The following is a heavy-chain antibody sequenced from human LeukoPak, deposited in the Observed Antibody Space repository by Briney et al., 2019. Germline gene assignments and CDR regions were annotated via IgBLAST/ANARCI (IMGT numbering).Heavy chain of an antibody. D-gene: IGHD6-13*01. CDR2: IYYSGST. J-gene: IGHJ4*02. Sequence: PSETLSLTCTVSGGSISSGDYYWSWIRQPPGKGLEWIGYIYYSGSTYYNPSLKSRVTISVDTSKNQFSLKLSSVTAADTAVYYCARRTAAGTGLDYWGQGTLVTVSS. CDR1: GGSISSGDYY. V-gene: IGHV4-30-4*02. CDR3: ARRTAAGTGLDY.